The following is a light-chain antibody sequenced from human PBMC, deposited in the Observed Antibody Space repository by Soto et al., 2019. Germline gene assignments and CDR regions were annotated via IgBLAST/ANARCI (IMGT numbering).Light chain of an antibody. V-gene: IGLV2-11*01. Sequence: QSVLTQPRSVSGSPGQSVTISCTGTSSDVGIYNYVSWYQQHPGKAPKPMIYDVSKRPSGVPDRFSGSKSGNTASLTISGLQAEDEADYYCCSYAGSYTFVFGGGTKLTVL. J-gene: IGLJ2*01. CDR3: CSYAGSYTFV. CDR2: DVS. CDR1: SSDVGIYNY.